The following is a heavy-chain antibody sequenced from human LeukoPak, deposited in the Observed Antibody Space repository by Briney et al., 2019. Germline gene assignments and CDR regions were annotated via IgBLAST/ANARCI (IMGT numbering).Heavy chain of an antibody. CDR2: IYYSGST. D-gene: IGHD3-10*01. CDR1: GGSISSDNYY. Sequence: SETLSLTCTVSGGSISSDNYYWGWIRQPPGKGLEWIGSIYYSGSTYYNPSLKSRVTISVDTSKNQFSLKLSSVTAADTAMYYCARNRYYYGSGNYGVPNWFDPWGQGTLVTVSS. J-gene: IGHJ5*02. V-gene: IGHV4-39*01. CDR3: ARNRYYYGSGNYGVPNWFDP.